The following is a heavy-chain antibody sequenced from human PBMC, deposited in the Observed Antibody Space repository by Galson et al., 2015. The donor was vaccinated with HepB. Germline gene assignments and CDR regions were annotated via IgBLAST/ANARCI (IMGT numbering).Heavy chain of an antibody. Sequence: ETLSLTCTVSGDSVTSGAYYWSWIRQPPGKGLEWIGYLYYSVNTRYNPSLESRVAISRDTSKNHFSLQLTSVTPADTAIYYCARVLRDAFDIWGLGAMVTVSS. CDR3: ARVLRDAFDI. CDR1: GDSVTSGAYY. J-gene: IGHJ3*02. V-gene: IGHV4-61*03. D-gene: IGHD3-10*01. CDR2: LYYSVNT.